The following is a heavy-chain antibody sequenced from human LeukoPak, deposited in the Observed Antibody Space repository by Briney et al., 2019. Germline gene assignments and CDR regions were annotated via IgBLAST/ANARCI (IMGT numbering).Heavy chain of an antibody. D-gene: IGHD5-24*01. CDR3: ARDPGDGYDY. CDR1: GGSFSGYY. CDR2: IYYSGGT. Sequence: SETLSLTCAVYGGSFSGYYWSWIRQPPGKGLEWIGYIYYSGGTNYNPSLKSRVTISVDTSKNQFSLKLSSVTAADTAVYYCARDPGDGYDYWGQGTLVTVSS. J-gene: IGHJ4*02. V-gene: IGHV4-59*01.